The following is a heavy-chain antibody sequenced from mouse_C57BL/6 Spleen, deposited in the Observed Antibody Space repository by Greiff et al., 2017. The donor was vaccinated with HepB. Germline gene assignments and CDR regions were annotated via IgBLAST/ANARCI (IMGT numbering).Heavy chain of an antibody. CDR2: ISYGGGST. Sequence: EVQVVESGGGLVQPGGSLKLSCAASGFTFSDYYMYWVRQTPEKRLEWVAYISYGGGSTYYPDTVKGRFTISRDNAKNTLYLQMSRLKSEDTAMYYCARLLSYYFDYWGQGTTLTVSS. CDR3: ARLLSYYFDY. CDR1: GFTFSDYY. V-gene: IGHV5-12*01. J-gene: IGHJ2*01.